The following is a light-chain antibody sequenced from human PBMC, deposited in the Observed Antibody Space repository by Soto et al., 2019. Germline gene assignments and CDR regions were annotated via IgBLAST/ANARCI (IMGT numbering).Light chain of an antibody. Sequence: EIVMTQSPATLSVSPGERATLSCRASQSVSRNLAWYQQKPGQAPRLLIYGASTRATGIPARFSGGGSGTEFTLTISGLQSEDFAVYYCQQYNNWPPYTVGQGTKLAIK. CDR2: GAS. J-gene: IGKJ2*01. V-gene: IGKV3-15*01. CDR1: QSVSRN. CDR3: QQYNNWPPYT.